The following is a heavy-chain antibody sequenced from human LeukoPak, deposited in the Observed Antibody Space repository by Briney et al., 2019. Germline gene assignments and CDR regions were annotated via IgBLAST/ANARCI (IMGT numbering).Heavy chain of an antibody. V-gene: IGHV3-15*01. D-gene: IGHD3-22*01. CDR2: IKSKTDGGTT. CDR1: GFTFSNAW. CDR3: TTILRNYYDSSGYYLAPSHYGMDV. Sequence: GGSLRLSCAASGFTFSNAWMSWVRQAPGKGLEWVGRIKSKTDGGTTDYAAPVKGRFTISRDDSKNTLYLQMNSLKTEDTAVYYCTTILRNYYDSSGYYLAPSHYGMDVWGQGTTVTVSS. J-gene: IGHJ6*02.